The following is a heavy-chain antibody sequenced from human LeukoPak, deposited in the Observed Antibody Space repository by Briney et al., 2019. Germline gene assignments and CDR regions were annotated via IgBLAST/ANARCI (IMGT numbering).Heavy chain of an antibody. Sequence: SETLSLTCTVSGDSMSDYFWTWIRQPPGKGLEWIGYAADSGSTNYNPSLKSRVTISVDSSTNHFSLRLTSVTAADTALYYCATGQSEVYVVRMDYWGQGILVTVSS. CDR3: ATGQSEVYVVRMDY. V-gene: IGHV4-59*01. CDR2: AADSGST. J-gene: IGHJ4*02. D-gene: IGHD2-8*01. CDR1: GDSMSDYF.